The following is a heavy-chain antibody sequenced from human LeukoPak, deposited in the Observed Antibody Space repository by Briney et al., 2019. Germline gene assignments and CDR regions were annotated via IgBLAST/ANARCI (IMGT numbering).Heavy chain of an antibody. CDR3: AREVVVPAATYYYYYYMDV. J-gene: IGHJ6*03. V-gene: IGHV1-69*05. CDR2: IIPIFGTA. CDR1: GGTFSSYA. D-gene: IGHD2-2*01. Sequence: PVKVSCKASGGTFSSYAISWVRQAPGQGLEWMGRIIPIFGTANYAQKFQGRVTITTDESTSTAYMELSSLRSEDTAVYYCAREVVVPAATYYYYYYMDVWGKGTTVTVSS.